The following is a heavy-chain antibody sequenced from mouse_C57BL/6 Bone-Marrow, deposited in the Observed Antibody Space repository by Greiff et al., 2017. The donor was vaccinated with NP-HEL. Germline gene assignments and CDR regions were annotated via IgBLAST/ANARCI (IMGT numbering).Heavy chain of an antibody. J-gene: IGHJ2*01. CDR1: GFNIKDDY. CDR3: TYYGKDY. V-gene: IGHV14-4*01. Sequence: EVRLQQSGAELVRPGASVKLSCTASGFNIKDDYMHWVKQRPEQGLEWIGWIDPENGDTEYASKFQGKATITADTSSNTAYLQLSSLTSEDTAVYYCTYYGKDYWGQGTTLTVSS. D-gene: IGHD1-1*01. CDR2: IDPENGDT.